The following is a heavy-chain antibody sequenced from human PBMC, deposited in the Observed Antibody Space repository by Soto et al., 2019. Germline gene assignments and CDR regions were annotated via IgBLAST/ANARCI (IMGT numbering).Heavy chain of an antibody. CDR1: GFTFSSYA. CDR2: ISYDGSNK. J-gene: IGHJ6*02. V-gene: IGHV3-30-3*02. D-gene: IGHD2-2*01. CDR3: AKEQIVVVPAAKYYYYGMDV. Sequence: GGSLRLSCAASGFTFSSYAMHWVRQAPGKGLEWVAVISYDGSNKYYADSVKGRFTISRDNSKNTLYLQMNSLRAEDTAVYYCAKEQIVVVPAAKYYYYGMDVWGQGTTVTVSS.